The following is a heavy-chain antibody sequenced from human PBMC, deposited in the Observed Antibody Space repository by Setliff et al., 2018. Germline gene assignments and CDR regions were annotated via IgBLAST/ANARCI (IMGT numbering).Heavy chain of an antibody. CDR1: GFYFDDYG. J-gene: IGHJ6*03. CDR2: INWNGRAT. CDR3: ARLALTGYDSSGYYYALDYYYYMNV. Sequence: GGSLRLSCAASGFYFDDYGMNWVRQVPGKGLEWVAGINWNGRATGYADSVKGRFTISRDNSKNTLHLEMNSLRAEDTAVYYCARLALTGYDSSGYYYALDYYYYMNVWGKGTTVTVSS. D-gene: IGHD3-22*01. V-gene: IGHV3-20*04.